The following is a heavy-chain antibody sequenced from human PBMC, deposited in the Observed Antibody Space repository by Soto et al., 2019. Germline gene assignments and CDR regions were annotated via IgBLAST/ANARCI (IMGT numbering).Heavy chain of an antibody. CDR2: ISSSGSTI. J-gene: IGHJ5*02. CDR3: ARELWEQLACLFDP. CDR1: GFTFSSYE. D-gene: IGHD6-6*01. Sequence: GGSLRLSCAASGFTFSSYEMNWVRQAPGKGLEWVSYISSSGSTIYYADSVKGRFTISRDNAKNSLYLQMNSLRAEDTAVYYCARELWEQLACLFDPRGQGTLVTVSS. V-gene: IGHV3-48*03.